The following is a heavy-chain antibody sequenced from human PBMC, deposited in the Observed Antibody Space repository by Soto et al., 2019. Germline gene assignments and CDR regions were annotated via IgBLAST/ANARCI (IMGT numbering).Heavy chain of an antibody. CDR2: IYYSGNT. D-gene: IGHD3-22*01. V-gene: IGHV4-31*03. CDR1: GGYISSGGYY. J-gene: IGHJ6*02. CDR3: ARSGQYYYDSSDYYYYYGMDV. Sequence: PSETLSLTCTVSGGYISSGGYYWSWIRQHPGKGLEWIGYIYYSGNTYYNPSLKSRVTISVDTSKNQFSLKLSSVTAADTAVYYCARSGQYYYDSSDYYYYYGMDVWGQGTTVTVSS.